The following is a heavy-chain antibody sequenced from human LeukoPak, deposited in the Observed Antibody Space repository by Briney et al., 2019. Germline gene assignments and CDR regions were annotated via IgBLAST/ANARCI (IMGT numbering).Heavy chain of an antibody. V-gene: IGHV3-53*01. CDR3: ARDSDTYYYDSSGHPLDY. CDR1: GFTVSSNY. J-gene: IGHJ4*02. Sequence: PGGSLRLSCGASGFTVSSNYMSWVRQAPGKGLEWVSVIYSGASTYYADSVKGRFTISRDNLKNTLYLQMNSLRAEDTAVYYCARDSDTYYYDSSGHPLDYWGQGTLVTVSS. CDR2: IYSGAST. D-gene: IGHD3-22*01.